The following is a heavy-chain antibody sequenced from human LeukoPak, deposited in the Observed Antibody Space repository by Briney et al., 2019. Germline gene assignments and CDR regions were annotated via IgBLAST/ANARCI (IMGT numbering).Heavy chain of an antibody. CDR3: ARDDPRGEHSSGYYFTDY. Sequence: GASVKVSCKASGGTFSSYAISWVRQAPGQGLEWMGGIIPIFGTANYAQKFQGRVTITADKSASTAYMELSSLRSEDTAVYYCARDDPRGEHSSGYYFTDYWGQGTLVTVPS. CDR2: IIPIFGTA. V-gene: IGHV1-69*06. J-gene: IGHJ4*02. CDR1: GGTFSSYA. D-gene: IGHD3-22*01.